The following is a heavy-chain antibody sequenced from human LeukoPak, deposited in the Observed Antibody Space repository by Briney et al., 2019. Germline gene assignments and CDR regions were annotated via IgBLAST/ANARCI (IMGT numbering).Heavy chain of an antibody. D-gene: IGHD6-13*01. Sequence: GGSLRLSCAASGFTFSSYSMNWVRQAPGKGLEWVSSISSSSSCIYYADSVKGRFTISRDNAKNSLYLQMNSLRAEDTAVYYCARDYSSPGNFDYWGQGTLVTVSS. V-gene: IGHV3-21*01. CDR3: ARDYSSPGNFDY. CDR1: GFTFSSYS. J-gene: IGHJ4*02. CDR2: ISSSSSCI.